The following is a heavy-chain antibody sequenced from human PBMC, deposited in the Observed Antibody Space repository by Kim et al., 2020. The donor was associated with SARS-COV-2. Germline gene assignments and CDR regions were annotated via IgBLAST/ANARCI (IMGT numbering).Heavy chain of an antibody. CDR3: AKDHGSWYYNAFDI. Sequence: GGSLRLSCAASGFTFSSYGMHWVRQAPGKGLEWVAVIWYDGSNKYYADSVKGRFTISRDNSKNTLYLQMNSLRAEDTAVYYCAKDHGSWYYNAFDIWGQGTMVTVSS. CDR1: GFTFSSYG. J-gene: IGHJ3*02. V-gene: IGHV3-33*06. D-gene: IGHD6-13*01. CDR2: IWYDGSNK.